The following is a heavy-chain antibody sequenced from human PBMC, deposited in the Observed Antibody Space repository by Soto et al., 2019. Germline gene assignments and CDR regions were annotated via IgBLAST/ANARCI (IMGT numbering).Heavy chain of an antibody. D-gene: IGHD6-19*01. V-gene: IGHV3-23*01. J-gene: IGHJ5*02. CDR3: ARPLVAVARTRWFDP. CDR1: GFTFSSFA. CDR2: IDSSTGVNT. Sequence: GSLRLSCAASGFTFSSFAMSWVRQAPGKGLEWVSAIDSSTGVNTYYADSVKGRFTISRDDSRSTLYLQMNSLRVDDTAVYYCARPLVAVARTRWFDPWGQGTLVTVSS.